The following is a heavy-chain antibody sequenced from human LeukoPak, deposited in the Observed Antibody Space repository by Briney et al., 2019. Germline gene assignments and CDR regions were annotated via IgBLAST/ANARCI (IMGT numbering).Heavy chain of an antibody. CDR2: ISSSSSTI. Sequence: GGSLRLSCAASGFTFSTYTMNWVRQAPGKGLEWVSYISSSSSTIYYADSVKGRFTISRDNAKSSLYLQMNSLRGEDTAVYYCARPFPGDTVKSPYDFWGQGTLVTVSS. J-gene: IGHJ4*02. V-gene: IGHV3-48*01. CDR3: ARPFPGDTVKSPYDF. D-gene: IGHD4-11*01. CDR1: GFTFSTYT.